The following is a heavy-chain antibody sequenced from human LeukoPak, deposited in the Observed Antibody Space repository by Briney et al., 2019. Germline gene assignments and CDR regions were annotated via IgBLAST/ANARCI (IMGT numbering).Heavy chain of an antibody. CDR1: GFYFSSYS. J-gene: IGHJ6*03. V-gene: IGHV3-21*01. CDR3: ARVEATTGRNYHYYYMDV. D-gene: IGHD1-1*01. Sequence: GGSLRLSCGASGFYFSSYSMNWVRQAPGKGLEWVSSINSGSTYMYTADSLKGRFTISRDNAKNSLHLQMDSLRAEDTAVYFCARVEATTGRNYHYYYMDVWGKGTTVTVSS. CDR2: INSGSTYM.